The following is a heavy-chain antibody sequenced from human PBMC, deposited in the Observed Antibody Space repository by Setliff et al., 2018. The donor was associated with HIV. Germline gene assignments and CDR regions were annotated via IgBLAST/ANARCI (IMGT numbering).Heavy chain of an antibody. V-gene: IGHV3-53*01. J-gene: IGHJ4*03. CDR2: IYKAGKT. CDR3: AKAPIDRIPSYFDY. Sequence: GSLRLSCEASGFRVTDTYMAWVRQAPGKGLEWVTLIYKAGKTYDADSVKGRFTISRDNSENTLYLQLSSLRAEDTAVYYCAKAPIDRIPSYFDYWGQGTTVTVSS. CDR1: GFRVTDTY. D-gene: IGHD5-18*01.